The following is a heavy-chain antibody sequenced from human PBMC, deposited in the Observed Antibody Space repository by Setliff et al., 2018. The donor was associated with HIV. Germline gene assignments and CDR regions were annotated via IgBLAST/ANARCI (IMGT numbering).Heavy chain of an antibody. V-gene: IGHV4-31*03. Sequence: PSETLSLTCTVSGGSISTGGYYWSWIRQHPGKGLEWIGYIYNSGGTYYNPSLKSRITMSIDTSKNQFSLKLNSVTAADTAVYYCVRHTAVNISPSGMGYYYIDVWDKGTSVTVSS. CDR2: IYNSGGT. CDR3: VRHTAVNISPSGMGYYYIDV. D-gene: IGHD4-17*01. J-gene: IGHJ6*03. CDR1: GGSISTGGYY.